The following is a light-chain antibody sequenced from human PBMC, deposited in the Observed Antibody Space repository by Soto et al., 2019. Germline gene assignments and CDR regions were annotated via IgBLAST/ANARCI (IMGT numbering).Light chain of an antibody. J-gene: IGKJ4*01. Sequence: AIQLTHSPSSLSASVGDRVTITCRASQGINTGVAWYQQKPGKSPTLLIYETSNLASGVSFRFSGTGYGTQFSLTIGGLQPEDFATYHCQQFSAYPLTFGGGTKV. CDR3: QQFSAYPLT. CDR2: ETS. CDR1: QGINTG. V-gene: IGKV1-13*02.